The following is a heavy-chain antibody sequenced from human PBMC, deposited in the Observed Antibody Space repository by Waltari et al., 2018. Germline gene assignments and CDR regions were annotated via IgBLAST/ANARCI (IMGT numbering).Heavy chain of an antibody. CDR1: GGSISSCTW. CDR2: IYHSGST. V-gene: IGHV4-4*02. D-gene: IGHD6-19*01. CDR3: ARENIAVAGRGGLDY. Sequence: QVQLQESGPGLVKPSGTLSLTCAVSGGSISSCTWSRWVRQPPGKGLEWIGEIYHSGSTNYNPSLKSRVTISVDKSKNQFSLKLSSVTAADTAVYYCARENIAVAGRGGLDYWGQGTLVTVSS. J-gene: IGHJ4*02.